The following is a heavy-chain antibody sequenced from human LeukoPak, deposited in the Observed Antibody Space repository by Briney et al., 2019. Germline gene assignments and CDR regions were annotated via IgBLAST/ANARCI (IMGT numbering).Heavy chain of an antibody. V-gene: IGHV4-34*01. CDR1: GGSFSGYY. D-gene: IGHD3-22*01. CDR3: ARKAPYDSSGKGYHYYYYGMDV. J-gene: IGHJ6*02. CDR2: INHSGST. Sequence: SETLSLTCAVYGGSFSGYYWSWIRQPPGKGLEWIGEINHSGSTNYNPSLKSRVTISVDTSKNQFSLKLSSVTAADTAVYYCARKAPYDSSGKGYHYYYYGMDVWGQGTTVTVSS.